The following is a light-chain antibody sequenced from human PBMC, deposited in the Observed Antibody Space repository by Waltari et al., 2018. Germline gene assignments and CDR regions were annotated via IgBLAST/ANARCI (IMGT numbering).Light chain of an antibody. CDR1: QSIGTS. V-gene: IGKV6D-21*02. CDR3: HQSNGLPRT. CDR2: YAS. Sequence: EIVLTPSPDFQSVTPKEKVTITCRASQSIGTSVHWYQQKPDQSPKLIIKYASQSISGVPSRFSGSGSGTGFTLSINSLEAEDAAVYYCHQSNGLPRTFGQGTKVEIK. J-gene: IGKJ1*01.